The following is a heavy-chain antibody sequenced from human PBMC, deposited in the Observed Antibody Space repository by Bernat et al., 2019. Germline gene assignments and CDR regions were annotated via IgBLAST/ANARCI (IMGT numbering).Heavy chain of an antibody. D-gene: IGHD1-26*01. Sequence: EVQLVESGGDLVQPGGSLRLSCVASGFTFSNYWMSWVRQAPGMGLEWVANIKQDGSDKYYVDSVKGRFTISRDNAKNSLYLQMNSLRAEDTAVYYCASYSGSYAFVSWGQGTLVTVSS. J-gene: IGHJ4*02. CDR1: GFTFSNYW. CDR3: ASYSGSYAFVS. CDR2: IKQDGSDK. V-gene: IGHV3-7*03.